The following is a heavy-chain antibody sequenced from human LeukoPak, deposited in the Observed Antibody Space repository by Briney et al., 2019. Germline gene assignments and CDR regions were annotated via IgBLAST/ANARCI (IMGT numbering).Heavy chain of an antibody. CDR2: INPNSGGT. V-gene: IGHV1-2*02. J-gene: IGHJ4*02. D-gene: IGHD3-22*01. CDR1: GYTFTVYY. CDR3: ARELYDSSGAPSFDY. Sequence: ASVKVSCKASGYTFTVYYMHWVRQAPGQGLEWMGWINPNSGGTNYAQKFQGRVTMTRDTPISTAYMELSRLRSDDTAVYYCARELYDSSGAPSFDYWGQGTLVTVSS.